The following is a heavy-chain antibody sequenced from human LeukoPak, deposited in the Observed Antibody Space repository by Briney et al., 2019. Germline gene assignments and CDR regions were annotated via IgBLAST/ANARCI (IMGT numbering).Heavy chain of an antibody. J-gene: IGHJ6*03. V-gene: IGHV1-24*01. CDR2: FDPEDGET. CDR1: GYTLTELS. CDR3: ATVKRGNWNYYYYYYMDV. Sequence: GASVKVSCKVSGYTLTELSMHWVRQAPGKGLEWMGGFDPEDGETIYAQKFQGRVTMTEDTSTDTAYMELSSLRSEDTAVYYCATVKRGNWNYYYYYYMDVWGKGTTVTVSS. D-gene: IGHD1-1*01.